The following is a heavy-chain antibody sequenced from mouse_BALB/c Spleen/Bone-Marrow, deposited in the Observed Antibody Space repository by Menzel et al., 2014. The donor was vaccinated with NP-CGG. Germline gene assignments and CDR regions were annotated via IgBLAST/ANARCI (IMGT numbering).Heavy chain of an antibody. J-gene: IGHJ3*01. CDR2: ISYSGST. Sequence: EVQLVESGPGLVKPSQSLSLTCTVTGYSITSDYAWNWIRQFPGNKLEWMGYISYSGSTSHNPSLKSRISITRDTSKNQFFLQLNSVTTEDTATYYCARGGARATGWFAYWGQGTLVTVSA. CDR1: GYSITSDYA. CDR3: ARGGARATGWFAY. V-gene: IGHV3-2*02. D-gene: IGHD3-1*01.